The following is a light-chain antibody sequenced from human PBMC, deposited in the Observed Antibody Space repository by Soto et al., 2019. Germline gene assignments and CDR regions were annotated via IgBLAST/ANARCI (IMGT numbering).Light chain of an antibody. Sequence: EIVLTQSPGTLSLSPGERATLSCRASQSVSSSYLAWYQQKPGQAPRLLIYGASSRATGIPDRFSGSGSGTDFTLTISRPAPEDFAVYYCQQYGSSPYTFGQGTKLEIK. CDR2: GAS. CDR1: QSVSSSY. CDR3: QQYGSSPYT. J-gene: IGKJ2*01. V-gene: IGKV3-20*01.